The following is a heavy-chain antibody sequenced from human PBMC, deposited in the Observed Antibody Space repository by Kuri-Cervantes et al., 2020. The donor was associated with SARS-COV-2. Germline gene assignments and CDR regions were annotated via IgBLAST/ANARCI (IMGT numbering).Heavy chain of an antibody. CDR3: ARGAGTHGYDFWSGYWTGHFDH. V-gene: IGHV3-30*03. CDR2: VSYDGNNK. CDR1: GFTFSSYS. D-gene: IGHD3-3*01. Sequence: GGSLRLSCAASGFTFSSYSMNWVRQAPGKGLEWVAVVSYDGNNKYHADSVKGRFTISRDNSNNTLFLEMSSLTAEDTAMYYCARGAGTHGYDFWSGYWTGHFDHWGQGTLVTVSS. J-gene: IGHJ4*02.